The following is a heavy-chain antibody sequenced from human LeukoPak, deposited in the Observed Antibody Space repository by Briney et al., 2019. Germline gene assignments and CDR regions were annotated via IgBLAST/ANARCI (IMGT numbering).Heavy chain of an antibody. Sequence: PGGSLRLSCAASGFSFSRSWMHWVRQAPGKGLVWVSRISSDESSTTYADSVKGRFTISRDNAKNTLYLKMNTLRAEDTAIYFCARGGFTGTSCPYFDYWGQGTLVTVSS. V-gene: IGHV3-74*01. CDR2: ISSDESST. D-gene: IGHD2-2*01. CDR1: GFSFSRSW. J-gene: IGHJ4*02. CDR3: ARGGFTGTSCPYFDY.